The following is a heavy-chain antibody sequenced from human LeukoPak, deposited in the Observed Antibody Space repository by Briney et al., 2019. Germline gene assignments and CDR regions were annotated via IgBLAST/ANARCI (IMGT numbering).Heavy chain of an antibody. J-gene: IGHJ3*02. Sequence: GASVTVSCKASGYTFTSYDINWVRQATGQGLEWMGWMNPNSGNTGYAQKFQGRVTMTRNTSISTAYMELSSLRSEDTAVYYCASFSSTRGGYALDIWGQGTMVTASS. V-gene: IGHV1-8*01. D-gene: IGHD2-2*01. CDR2: MNPNSGNT. CDR1: GYTFTSYD. CDR3: ASFSSTRGGYALDI.